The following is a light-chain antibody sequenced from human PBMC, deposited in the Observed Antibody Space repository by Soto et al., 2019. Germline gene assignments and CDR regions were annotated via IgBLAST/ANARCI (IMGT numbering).Light chain of an antibody. Sequence: IVLTQSPGTLSFSPGERATLSCRASQSVSNDFLAWYQQKPGQAPRLLIYGASSRATGIPDRFSGSGSGTDFTLTISRLEPEDFAVYYCQQYGSSPPTFGQGTKVDIK. CDR1: QSVSNDF. J-gene: IGKJ1*01. CDR2: GAS. CDR3: QQYGSSPPT. V-gene: IGKV3-20*01.